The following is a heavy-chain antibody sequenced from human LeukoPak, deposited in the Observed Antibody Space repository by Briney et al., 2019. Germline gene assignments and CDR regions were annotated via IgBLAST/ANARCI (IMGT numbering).Heavy chain of an antibody. CDR3: AKGYCSGGSCYGYYYYYMDV. CDR1: GFTFSSYA. J-gene: IGHJ6*03. D-gene: IGHD2-15*01. CDR2: ISGSGGST. Sequence: PGGSLRLSCAASGFTFSSYAMSWVRQAPGKGLEWVSAISGSGGSTYYADSVKGRFTISRDNSKNTLYLQMNSLRAEDTAVYYCAKGYCSGGSCYGYYYYYMDVWGKGTTVTISS. V-gene: IGHV3-23*01.